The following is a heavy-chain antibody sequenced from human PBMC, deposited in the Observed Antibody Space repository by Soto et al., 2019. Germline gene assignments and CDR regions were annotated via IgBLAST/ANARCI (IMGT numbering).Heavy chain of an antibody. J-gene: IGHJ4*02. D-gene: IGHD5-18*01. V-gene: IGHV2-5*02. CDR1: GFSLSTRGVG. CDR3: PHSPRVYSYHFDS. Sequence: QITLKESGPTLVKPTQTLTLTCTFSGFSLSTRGVGVGWIRQPPGKALEWLALIYWDDDEGYSPSLKSRLTTPKDTTKNRVVLKMTRMDPVDTPTYYCPHSPRVYSYHFDSWAQETLVPVSS. CDR2: IYWDDDE.